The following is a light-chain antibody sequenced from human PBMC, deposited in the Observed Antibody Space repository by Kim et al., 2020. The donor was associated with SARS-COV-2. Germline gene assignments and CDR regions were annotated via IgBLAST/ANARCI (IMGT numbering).Light chain of an antibody. Sequence: QLVLTQSPSASASLGASVKLTCTLSSGHSNYAIAWHQQQPEKGPRYLMKLNSDGSHSKGDGIPDRFSGSSSGAERYLTIPSLQSEDEADYYCQTWGTGIRVFGGGTQLTVL. CDR3: QTWGTGIRV. J-gene: IGLJ3*02. CDR2: LNSDGSH. V-gene: IGLV4-69*01. CDR1: SGHSNYA.